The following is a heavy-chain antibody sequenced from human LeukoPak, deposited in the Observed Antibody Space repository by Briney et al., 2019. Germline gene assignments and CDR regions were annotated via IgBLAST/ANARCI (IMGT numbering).Heavy chain of an antibody. CDR3: ARGLGRPYFDY. V-gene: IGHV4-34*01. CDR1: GGSFSGYY. Sequence: WETLSLTCGVYGGSFSGYYWSWIRQPAGKGLEWIGEINHSGSTNYNPSLKSRVTISVDTSKNQFSLNLSSVTAADTAVYYCARGLGRPYFDYWGQGTLVTVSS. J-gene: IGHJ4*02. D-gene: IGHD2-15*01. CDR2: INHSGST.